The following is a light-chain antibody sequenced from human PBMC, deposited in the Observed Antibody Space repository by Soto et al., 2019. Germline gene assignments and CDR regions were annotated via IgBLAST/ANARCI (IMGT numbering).Light chain of an antibody. CDR3: QQYNSYSRT. V-gene: IGKV1-5*01. CDR1: QSISSW. Sequence: DIQMTQSPSTLSASVGDRVTITCRASQSISSWLAWYQQKPGKAPKLLIYDASSVESGVPSRFSGRGSGTEFTLTISSLQPDDFASYYCQQYNSYSRTFGQGTKVELK. CDR2: DAS. J-gene: IGKJ1*01.